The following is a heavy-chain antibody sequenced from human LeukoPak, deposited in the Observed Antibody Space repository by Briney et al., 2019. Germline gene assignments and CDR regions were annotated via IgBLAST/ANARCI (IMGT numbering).Heavy chain of an antibody. CDR3: GWYFDY. CDR2: INHSGST. D-gene: IGHD6-13*01. CDR1: GGSFSGYY. J-gene: IGHJ4*02. V-gene: IGHV4-34*01. Sequence: SETLSLTCAVYGGSFSGYYWSWIRQPPGKGREWIGEINHSGSTNYNPSLKSRVTISVDTSKNQFSLKLNSVTAADTAVYYCGWYFDYWGQGTLVTVSS.